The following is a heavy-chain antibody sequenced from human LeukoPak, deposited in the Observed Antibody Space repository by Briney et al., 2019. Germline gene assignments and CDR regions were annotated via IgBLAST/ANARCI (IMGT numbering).Heavy chain of an antibody. D-gene: IGHD3-9*01. CDR3: AREVRYFDWLLPHTHLGYYYYYGMDV. J-gene: IGHJ6*02. CDR2: IYTSGST. Sequence: PSETLSLTCTVSGGSISSYYWSWIRQPAGKGLEWIGRIYTSGSTNYNPSLKSRVTMSVDTSKNQFSLKLSSVTAADTAVYYCAREVRYFDWLLPHTHLGYYYYYGMDVWGQGTTVTVSS. V-gene: IGHV4-4*07. CDR1: GGSISSYY.